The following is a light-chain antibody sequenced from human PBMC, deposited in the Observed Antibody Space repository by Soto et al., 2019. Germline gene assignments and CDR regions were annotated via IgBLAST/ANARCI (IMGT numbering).Light chain of an antibody. J-gene: IGLJ2*01. CDR3: SSYTSSSNVV. CDR1: SSDVGGYNY. Sequence: QSALTQPASVSGSPGQSITISCTGTSSDVGGYNYVSWYQQHPGKAPKLMIYDVSNRPSGVSNRFSGSKPGNTASLTISGRQDEDEADYYCSSYTSSSNVVFGGGTKLTVL. CDR2: DVS. V-gene: IGLV2-14*01.